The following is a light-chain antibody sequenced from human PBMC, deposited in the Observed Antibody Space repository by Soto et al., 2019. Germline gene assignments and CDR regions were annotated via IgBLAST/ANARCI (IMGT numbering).Light chain of an antibody. V-gene: IGKV3-15*01. J-gene: IGKJ1*01. CDR2: GPS. CDR3: QQYNNWSPWS. CDR1: QSVSSN. Sequence: EIVMTQSPATLSVSPGERATLSCRASQSVSSNLAWYQQKPGQAPRLLIYGPSTRATGIPARFSGSGSGTEFTRTIISRQSEDFAVYYCQQYNNWSPWSFGQGTKVEIK.